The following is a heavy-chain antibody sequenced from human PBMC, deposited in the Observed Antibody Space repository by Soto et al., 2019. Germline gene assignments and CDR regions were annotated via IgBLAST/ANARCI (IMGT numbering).Heavy chain of an antibody. CDR1: GFTFSTYW. Sequence: EVQLVESGGGLVQPGGSLRLSCAASGFTFSTYWMHWVRQAPGKGLVWVSRIKSDGSSTTYADSVKGRFTISRDNAKNTLYLQTNSLRVEDTAVYYCARSDWFDPWGQGTLVTVSS. CDR2: IKSDGSST. V-gene: IGHV3-74*01. CDR3: ARSDWFDP. J-gene: IGHJ5*02.